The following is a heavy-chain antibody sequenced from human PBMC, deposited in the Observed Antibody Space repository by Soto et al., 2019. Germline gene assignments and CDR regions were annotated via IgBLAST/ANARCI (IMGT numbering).Heavy chain of an antibody. D-gene: IGHD5-18*01. CDR3: ARRYGSCFDY. J-gene: IGHJ4*02. CDR1: GGSISSYY. Sequence: QVQLQESGPGLVKPSETLSLTCTVSGGSISSYYWSWIRQPPGKGLEWIGYIYSSGSTNYNPSLTPRVTLTVDTSTNQFSRKLSSVTAADTAVYYCARRYGSCFDYWGPGTLVTVS. CDR2: IYSSGST. V-gene: IGHV4-59*08.